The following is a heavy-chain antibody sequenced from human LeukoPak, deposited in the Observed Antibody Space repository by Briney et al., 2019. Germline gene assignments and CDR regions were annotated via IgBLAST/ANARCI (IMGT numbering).Heavy chain of an antibody. J-gene: IGHJ3*01. Sequence: GGSLRLSCAASGVTFSSYSMNWVRQAPGKGLEWVSSISSSSSYIYYADSLKGRFIISRDHAKNPLYLQMNNLTADDTAVYYCAREFPRGADEGGQGTMVTVSS. V-gene: IGHV3-21*01. CDR1: GVTFSSYS. CDR3: AREFPRGADE. CDR2: ISSSSSYI. D-gene: IGHD1-26*01.